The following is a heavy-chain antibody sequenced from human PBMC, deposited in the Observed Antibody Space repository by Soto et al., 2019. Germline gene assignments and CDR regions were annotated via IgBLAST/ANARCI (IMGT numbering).Heavy chain of an antibody. V-gene: IGHV1-69*13. Sequence: RASVKVSCKASGGTFSSYAISWVRQAPGQGLEWMGGIIPIFGTANYAQKFQGRVTITADESTSTAYMELSSLRSEDTAVYYCARDPVEYDSSGYYYFDYWGQGTLVTVSS. CDR1: GGTFSSYA. CDR3: ARDPVEYDSSGYYYFDY. CDR2: IIPIFGTA. J-gene: IGHJ4*02. D-gene: IGHD3-22*01.